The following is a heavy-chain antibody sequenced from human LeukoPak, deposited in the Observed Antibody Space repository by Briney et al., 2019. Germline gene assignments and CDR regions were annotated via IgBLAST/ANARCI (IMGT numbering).Heavy chain of an antibody. V-gene: IGHV4-59*01. CDR3: ARAQPARYCTSTSCYAAFDI. Sequence: SETLSLTCTVSGASISSYYWSWIRQPPGKGLEWIGYIYYSGSTSYNPSLKSRVTISVDTSKNQFSLKLSSVTAADTAVYYCARAQPARYCTSTSCYAAFDIWGQGTMVTVSS. J-gene: IGHJ3*02. CDR2: IYYSGST. D-gene: IGHD2-2*01. CDR1: GASISSYY.